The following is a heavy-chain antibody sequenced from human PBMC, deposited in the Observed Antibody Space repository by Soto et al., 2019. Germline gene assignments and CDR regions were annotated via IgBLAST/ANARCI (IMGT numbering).Heavy chain of an antibody. D-gene: IGHD2-15*01. Sequence: EVQLVESGGGLVQPGESLRLSCAASGFTFSSYWMHWVRQAPGQGLVWVSRINSDGSSTSYAGSVKGRFTISRDNAKNKLYLQMNSRRAEDTAVSYCVRTSLVVAAATREDYWGQRTLVTVSS. J-gene: IGHJ4*02. CDR3: VRTSLVVAAATREDY. V-gene: IGHV3-74*01. CDR2: INSDGSST. CDR1: GFTFSSYW.